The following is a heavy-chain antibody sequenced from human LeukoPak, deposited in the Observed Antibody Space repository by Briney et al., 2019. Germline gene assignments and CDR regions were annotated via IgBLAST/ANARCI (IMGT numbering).Heavy chain of an antibody. V-gene: IGHV3-49*04. CDR3: TRGPIQVWLYYGMDV. CDR1: GFTFGDHA. D-gene: IGHD5-18*01. J-gene: IGHJ6*02. CDR2: IRSKAYGGTT. Sequence: PGGSLRLSCTASGFTFGDHAMSWVRQAPGKGLEWVGFIRSKAYGGTTEYAASVKGRFIISRDDSKSIAYLQMSSLKTEDTAVYYCTRGPIQVWLYYGMDVWGQGTTVIVSS.